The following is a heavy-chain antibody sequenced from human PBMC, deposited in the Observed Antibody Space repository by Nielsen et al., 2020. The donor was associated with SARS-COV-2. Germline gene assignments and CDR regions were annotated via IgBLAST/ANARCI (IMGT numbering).Heavy chain of an antibody. CDR1: GFTFDDYT. CDR2: ISWDGGST. CDR3: ATPTIFGVVPI. D-gene: IGHD3-3*01. V-gene: IGHV3-43*01. Sequence: GGSLRLSCAASGFTFDDYTMHWVRQAPGKGLEWVSLISWDGGSTYYADSVKGRFTISRDNSKNTLYLQMNSLRAEDTAVYYCATPTIFGVVPIWGQGTVVTVSS. J-gene: IGHJ3*02.